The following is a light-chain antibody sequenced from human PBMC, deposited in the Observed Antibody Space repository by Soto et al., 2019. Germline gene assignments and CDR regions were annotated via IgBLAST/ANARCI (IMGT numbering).Light chain of an antibody. CDR1: QSISDT. V-gene: IGKV3-15*01. CDR2: GAS. CDR3: QQYDNWPWT. Sequence: KVMTQSPATLSVSPGERATLSCRASQSISDTLAWYQQKPGQAPRLLIHGASTRAPGFPARFSGSGSGTDFTLTISSLQSEDFAVYYCQQYDNWPWTFGQGTKVDIK. J-gene: IGKJ1*01.